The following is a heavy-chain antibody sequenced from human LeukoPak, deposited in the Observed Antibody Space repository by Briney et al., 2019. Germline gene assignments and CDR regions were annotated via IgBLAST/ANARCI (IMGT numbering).Heavy chain of an antibody. J-gene: IGHJ4*02. CDR3: ARHVRGNYVSPSFDY. CDR2: IYYSGST. V-gene: IGHV4-39*01. D-gene: IGHD4-11*01. CDR1: GGSISSSSYY. Sequence: PSETLSLTCTVSGGSISSSSYYWGWIRQPPGKGLEWIGSIYYSGSTYYNPSLKSRVTISVDTSKNQFSLKLSPVTAADTAVYYCARHVRGNYVSPSFDYWGQGTLVTVSS.